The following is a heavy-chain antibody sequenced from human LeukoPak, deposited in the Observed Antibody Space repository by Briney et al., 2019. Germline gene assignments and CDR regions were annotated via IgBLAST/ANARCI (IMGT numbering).Heavy chain of an antibody. Sequence: SQTLSLTCTVSGGSISGYYWSWIRQPPGKGLEWIGYIYYSGSTNYNPSLKSRVTISIDTSKNQFSLKLTSVTAADTAVYYCAAGTPALEFWGQGTLVTVSS. J-gene: IGHJ4*02. CDR2: IYYSGST. CDR3: AAGTPALEF. V-gene: IGHV4-59*08. D-gene: IGHD2-15*01. CDR1: GGSISGYY.